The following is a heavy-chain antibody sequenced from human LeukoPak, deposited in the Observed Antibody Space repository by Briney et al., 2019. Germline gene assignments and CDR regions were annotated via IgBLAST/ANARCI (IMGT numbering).Heavy chain of an antibody. Sequence: GGSLRLSCAVSGFTVSSNYMTWVRQAPGKGLGWVSVIYSGGSIYYADSVKGRFTISRDISKNTVDLQLNSLRAEDTAVYYCASGKETSMAQGYWGQGTLVTVSS. CDR2: IYSGGSI. V-gene: IGHV3-53*01. J-gene: IGHJ4*02. CDR3: ASGKETSMAQGY. D-gene: IGHD5-18*01. CDR1: GFTVSSNY.